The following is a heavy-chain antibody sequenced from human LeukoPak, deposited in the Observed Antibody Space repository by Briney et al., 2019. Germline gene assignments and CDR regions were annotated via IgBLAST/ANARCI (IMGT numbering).Heavy chain of an antibody. V-gene: IGHV3-48*03. D-gene: IGHD3-22*01. Sequence: GGSLRLSCAASGFTFTNFEMNWVRQAPGKGLEWVSYISSSGSKMYFADSVKGRFSISRDNAKNSLYLQMNSLRAEDTAVYYCARTQGGGYYYPFDYWGQGTLVTVSS. J-gene: IGHJ4*02. CDR3: ARTQGGGYYYPFDY. CDR1: GFTFTNFE. CDR2: ISSSGSKM.